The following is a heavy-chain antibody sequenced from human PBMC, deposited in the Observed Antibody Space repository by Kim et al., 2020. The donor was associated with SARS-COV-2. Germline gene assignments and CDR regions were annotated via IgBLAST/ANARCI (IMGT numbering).Heavy chain of an antibody. CDR1: GYTFTSYG. D-gene: IGHD4-17*01. V-gene: IGHV1-18*01. CDR3: ARDGPTTVTSADYYYYGMDV. J-gene: IGHJ6*02. CDR2: ISAYNGNT. Sequence: ASVKVSCKASGYTFTSYGISWVRQAPGQGLEWMGWISAYNGNTNYAQKRQGRVTMTTDTSTSTAYMELRSLRSDDTAVYYCARDGPTTVTSADYYYYGMDVWGQGTTVTVSS.